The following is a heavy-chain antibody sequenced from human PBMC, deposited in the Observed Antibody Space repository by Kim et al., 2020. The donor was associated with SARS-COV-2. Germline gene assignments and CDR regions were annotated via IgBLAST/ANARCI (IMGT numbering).Heavy chain of an antibody. CDR1: GFTFSTYG. CDR3: ARARGSYYYYFDY. CDR2: IWYDGSNK. V-gene: IGHV3-33*01. Sequence: GGSLRLSCAASGFTFSTYGMHWVRQAPGKGLGWVAVIWYDGSNKYYADSVKGRFTISRDNSKNTVYLQMNSLRAEDTAVYYCARARGSYYYYFDYWGQGTLVTVSS. J-gene: IGHJ4*02. D-gene: IGHD1-26*01.